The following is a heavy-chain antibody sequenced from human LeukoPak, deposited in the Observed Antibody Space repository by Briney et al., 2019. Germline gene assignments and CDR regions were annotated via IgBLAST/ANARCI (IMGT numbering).Heavy chain of an antibody. CDR2: INPNSCGT. Sequence: GASVKVSCKASGYTFTGYYMHWVRQAPGQGLEWMGRINPNSCGTNYAQKFQGRVTMTRDTSISTAYMELSRLRSDDTAVYYCARGRRSGGSCYSDYWGQGTLVTVSS. J-gene: IGHJ4*02. V-gene: IGHV1-2*06. D-gene: IGHD2-15*01. CDR3: ARGRRSGGSCYSDY. CDR1: GYTFTGYY.